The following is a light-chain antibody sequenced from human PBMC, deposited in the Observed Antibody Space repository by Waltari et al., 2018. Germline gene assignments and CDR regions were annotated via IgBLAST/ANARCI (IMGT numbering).Light chain of an antibody. Sequence: QSALTQPASVSGSPGQSITISCTGSSRDIGGYNSFSWYQQHPDTAPKLILYDVTKPPSGVSHRFSASKSGNTASLSISGLQADDEAVYHCSSYAGSSTVVFGGGTKLTVL. V-gene: IGLV2-14*03. J-gene: IGLJ2*01. CDR1: SRDIGGYNS. CDR2: DVT. CDR3: SSYAGSSTVV.